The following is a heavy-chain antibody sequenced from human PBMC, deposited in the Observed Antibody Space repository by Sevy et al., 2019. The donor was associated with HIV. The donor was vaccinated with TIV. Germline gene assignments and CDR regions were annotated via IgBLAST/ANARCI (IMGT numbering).Heavy chain of an antibody. CDR3: ARFYCSGGSCYSDAFDI. CDR2: IYYSGST. J-gene: IGHJ3*02. D-gene: IGHD2-15*01. Sequence: SETLSLTCTVSGGSISSYYWSWIRQPPGKGLEWIGYIYYSGSTNYNPSLKSRVTISVDTSKNQFSLKLSSVTAVDTAVYYCARFYCSGGSCYSDAFDIWGQGTMVTVSS. V-gene: IGHV4-59*01. CDR1: GGSISSYY.